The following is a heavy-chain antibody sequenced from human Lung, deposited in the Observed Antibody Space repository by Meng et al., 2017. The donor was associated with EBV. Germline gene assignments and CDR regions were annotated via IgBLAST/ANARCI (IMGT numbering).Heavy chain of an antibody. CDR2: INHSGST. J-gene: IGHJ4*02. V-gene: IGHV4-34*01. CDR1: VGSFIGYD. D-gene: IGHD2-21*01. CDR3: ASFDHIPRRNYFDY. Sequence: QVPSQQWGAGLFKPSDTLSLSFAGYVGSFIGYDWSWIRQPPGKGLEWIEEINHSGSTNYNPSLKSRVTISVDTSKNQFSLKLSSVTAADTVVYYCASFDHIPRRNYFDYWGQGTLVTVSS.